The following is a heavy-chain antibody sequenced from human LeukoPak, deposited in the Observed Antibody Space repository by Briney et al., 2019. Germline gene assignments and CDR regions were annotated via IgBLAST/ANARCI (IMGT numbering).Heavy chain of an antibody. CDR1: GFTVSSNY. Sequence: GGSLRLSCAASGFTVSSNYMSWVRQAPGKGLEWVSVIYSGGSTYYADSVKGRFTISRDNSKNTLYLQMNSLRAEDTAVYYCAKMRTFLGFDYWDQGTLVTVSS. CDR2: IYSGGST. J-gene: IGHJ4*02. D-gene: IGHD2/OR15-2a*01. V-gene: IGHV3-53*01. CDR3: AKMRTFLGFDY.